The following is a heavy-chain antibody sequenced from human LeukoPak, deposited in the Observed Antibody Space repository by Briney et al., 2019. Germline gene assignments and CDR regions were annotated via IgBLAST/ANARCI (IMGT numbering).Heavy chain of an antibody. Sequence: ASVKVSCKASGYTFTSYFMHWVRQAPGQGLDWMGIINPSGGSTSYAQKFQGRVTTTRDTSTSTVYMELSSLRSEDTAVYYCARDSADYGDYDYWGQGTLVTVFS. CDR1: GYTFTSYF. CDR3: ARDSADYGDYDY. V-gene: IGHV1-46*01. D-gene: IGHD4-17*01. J-gene: IGHJ4*02. CDR2: INPSGGST.